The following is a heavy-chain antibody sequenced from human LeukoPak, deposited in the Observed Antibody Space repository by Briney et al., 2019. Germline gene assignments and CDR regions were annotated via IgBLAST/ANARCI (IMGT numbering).Heavy chain of an antibody. J-gene: IGHJ4*02. CDR2: INHSGST. CDR3: AREEAYYGSGSYHLDY. CDR1: GRSFSGYY. Sequence: SETLSLTCAVYGRSFSGYYWSWIRQPPGKGLEWIGEINHSGSTNYNPSLKSRVTISVDTSKNQFSLKLSSVTAADTAVYYCAREEAYYGSGSYHLDYWGQGSLVTVSS. V-gene: IGHV4-34*01. D-gene: IGHD3-10*01.